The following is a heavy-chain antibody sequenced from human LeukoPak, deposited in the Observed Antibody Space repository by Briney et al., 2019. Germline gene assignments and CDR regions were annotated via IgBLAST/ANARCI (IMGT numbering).Heavy chain of an antibody. CDR1: GFTFSSYW. Sequence: GGSLRLSCAASGFTFSSYWMSWVRQAPGKGLEWVANIKQDGSAKNYGDSVKGRFTISRDNAKNSLYLQMNSLRVEDTAVYYCARDRNAGPGYSDVWGRGTLVSVSS. J-gene: IGHJ2*01. D-gene: IGHD2-8*01. CDR3: ARDRNAGPGYSDV. CDR2: IKQDGSAK. V-gene: IGHV3-7*01.